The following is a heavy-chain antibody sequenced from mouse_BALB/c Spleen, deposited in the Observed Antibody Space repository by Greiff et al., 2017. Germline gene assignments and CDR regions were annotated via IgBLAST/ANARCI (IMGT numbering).Heavy chain of an antibody. V-gene: IGHV5-6-5*01. CDR3: ARPLQFITTVVAPFDY. Sequence: DVMLVESGGGLVKPGGSLKLSCAASGFTFSSYAMSWVRQTPEKRLEWVASISSGGSTYYPDSVKGRFTISRDNARNILYLQMSSLRSEDTAMYYCARPLQFITTVVAPFDYWGQGTTLTVSS. CDR2: ISSGGST. J-gene: IGHJ2*01. D-gene: IGHD1-1*01. CDR1: GFTFSSYA.